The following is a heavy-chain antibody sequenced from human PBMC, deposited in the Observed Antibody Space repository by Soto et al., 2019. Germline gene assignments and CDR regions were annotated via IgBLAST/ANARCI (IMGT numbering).Heavy chain of an antibody. CDR1: GFTFSDFY. D-gene: IGHD1-26*01. J-gene: IGHJ5*02. CDR3: ARDGRGPSALDR. Sequence: QVQLVESGGGLVKPGGSLRLSCAASGFTFSDFYMNWIRQAPWKGLEWLSYISGNGRTMYYADSVKGRFTISRDNTKKSLYLEMTSLRADDSAMYYCARDGRGPSALDRWGQGTLVTVSS. CDR2: ISGNGRTM. V-gene: IGHV3-11*01.